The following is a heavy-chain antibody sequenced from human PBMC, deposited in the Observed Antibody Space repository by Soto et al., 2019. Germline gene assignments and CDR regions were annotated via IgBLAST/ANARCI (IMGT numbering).Heavy chain of an antibody. CDR1: GGSMTPFY. CDR3: ARGGWSVDY. CDR2: IYYNGNT. J-gene: IGHJ4*02. D-gene: IGHD6-19*01. V-gene: IGHV4-59*01. Sequence: SETLPLTCTVAGGSMTPFYWSWIRQHPGKGLEYIGHIYYNGNTNYNPSLNSRVTISVDTSKNQFSLQLTSVTAADTAVDGCARGGWSVDYWGRGTLVTVSS.